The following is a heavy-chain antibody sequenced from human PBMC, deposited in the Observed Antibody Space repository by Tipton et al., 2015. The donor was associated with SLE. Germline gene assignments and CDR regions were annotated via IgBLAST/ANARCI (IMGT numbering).Heavy chain of an antibody. CDR3: ARHIDSGNYYSALDY. Sequence: TLSLTCTVSGGFIRSYYWSWIRQPPGKGLEWIGYIYYSGSTNYNPPLKSRVTISVDPSKNQFSLKLSSVTAADTAVYYCARHIDSGNYYSALDYWGQGTLVIVSS. J-gene: IGHJ4*02. CDR2: IYYSGST. D-gene: IGHD3-10*01. V-gene: IGHV4-59*07. CDR1: GGFIRSYY.